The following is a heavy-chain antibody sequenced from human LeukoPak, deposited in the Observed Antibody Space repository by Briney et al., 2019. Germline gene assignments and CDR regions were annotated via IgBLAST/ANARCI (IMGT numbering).Heavy chain of an antibody. D-gene: IGHD5-12*01. CDR2: ISTSSIYI. V-gene: IGHV3-21*04. CDR3: AREGYVSTTYYYYYYMDV. Sequence: RSGGSLRLSCAASGFTFSRYSMNWVRQAPGKGLEWVSSISTSSIYIYYADSLKGRFTISRDNAKNSLYLQMNSLRAEDTALYYCAREGYVSTTYYYYYYMDVWGKGTTVTVSS. CDR1: GFTFSRYS. J-gene: IGHJ6*03.